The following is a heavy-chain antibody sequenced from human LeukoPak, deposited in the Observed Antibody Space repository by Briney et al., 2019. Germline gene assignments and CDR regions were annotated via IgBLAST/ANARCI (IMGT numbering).Heavy chain of an antibody. CDR1: GFTFSSYA. CDR2: ISGSGGST. V-gene: IGHV3-23*01. D-gene: IGHD5-18*01. J-gene: IGHJ4*02. CDR3: ARGWGGDTAPYFDY. Sequence: GGSLRLSCAASGFTFSSYAMSWVRQAPGKGLEWVSAISGSGGSTYYADSVKGRFTISRDNSKNTLYLQMNSLRAEDTAVYYCARGWGGDTAPYFDYWGQGTLVTVSS.